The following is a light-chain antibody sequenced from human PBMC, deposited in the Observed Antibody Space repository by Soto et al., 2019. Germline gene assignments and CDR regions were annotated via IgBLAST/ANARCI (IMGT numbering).Light chain of an antibody. CDR2: DVT. CDR1: SSDVGGYKY. Sequence: QSALTQPASVSGSPVQSITISCTGTSSDVGGYKYVSWYQQHPDKAPKLIIYDVTNRPSGISNRFSGSKSGNTASLTISGLQAEDEADYYCSSYTSSSSYVFGTGTKLTVL. J-gene: IGLJ1*01. V-gene: IGLV2-14*01. CDR3: SSYTSSSSYV.